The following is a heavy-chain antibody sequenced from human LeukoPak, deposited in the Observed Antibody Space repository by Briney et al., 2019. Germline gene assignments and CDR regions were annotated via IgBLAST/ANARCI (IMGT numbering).Heavy chain of an antibody. CDR1: GGSISSHY. Sequence: PSETLSLTCTVSGGSISSHYWSWIRQPPGKGLEWIGYIYYSGSTNYNPSLKSRVTISVDTSKNQFSLKLSSVTAADTAVYYCARAVGVTIFGAVIPTTNWFDPWGQGTLVTVSS. CDR3: ARAVGVTIFGAVIPTTNWFDP. CDR2: IYYSGST. V-gene: IGHV4-59*11. J-gene: IGHJ5*02. D-gene: IGHD3-3*01.